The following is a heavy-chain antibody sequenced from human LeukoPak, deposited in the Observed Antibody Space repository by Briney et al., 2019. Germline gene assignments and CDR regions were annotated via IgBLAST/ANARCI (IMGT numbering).Heavy chain of an antibody. D-gene: IGHD5-24*01. V-gene: IGHV3-23*01. CDR2: ISGPGPST. CDR3: AKEEMPHAFDL. Sequence: GGSLRLSCAASGFSFRRYAMNWVRQAPGRGLEWVAVISGPGPSTVYSDSVKGRFTISRDNSKNTLFLQLDSLRVEDTAIYYCAKEEMPHAFDLWGQGTMVTVSS. J-gene: IGHJ3*01. CDR1: GFSFRRYA.